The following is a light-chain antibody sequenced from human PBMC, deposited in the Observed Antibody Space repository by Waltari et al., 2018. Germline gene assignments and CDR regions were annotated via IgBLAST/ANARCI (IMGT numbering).Light chain of an antibody. CDR1: NSNIGRDN. Sequence: QSVLTQAPSASGTPGQTIRISCSGSNSNIGRDNVYWYQQVPGTAPKLLIYKKIQRPAGVADRFSGSKSGTSAFLDISGLRSEDEADYYCVGWDASLRGYVFGTGTTVTVL. V-gene: IGLV1-47*01. CDR2: KKI. CDR3: VGWDASLRGYV. J-gene: IGLJ1*01.